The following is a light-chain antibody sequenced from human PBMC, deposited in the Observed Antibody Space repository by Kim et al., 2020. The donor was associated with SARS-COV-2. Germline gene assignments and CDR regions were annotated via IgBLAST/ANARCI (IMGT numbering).Light chain of an antibody. Sequence: QAPTLTCSGNSNSVDIHGAAWLQQHQGRPPRLLSYRNNNRPSGISERFSASRSGDTASLTITGLQPEDEADYYCSTWDSSLRGYVFGSGTKVTVL. CDR1: SNSVDIHG. CDR2: RNN. J-gene: IGLJ1*01. V-gene: IGLV10-54*04. CDR3: STWDSSLRGYV.